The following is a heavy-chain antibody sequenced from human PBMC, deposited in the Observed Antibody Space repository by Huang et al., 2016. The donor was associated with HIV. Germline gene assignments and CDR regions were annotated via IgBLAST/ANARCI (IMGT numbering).Heavy chain of an antibody. D-gene: IGHD3-10*01. V-gene: IGHV1-69*13. CDR1: GGTFSNYA. J-gene: IGHJ4*02. CDR3: ARDRGYYGSGSFTL. Sequence: QVRLVQSGAEVQKPGSSVRVSCKASGGTFSNYAISWVRQAPGQGLEWMGGMIPLFGTMHHAQKFKGRLMIVADDAATTVHMDLNSLTSEDTAIYYCARDRGYYGSGSFTLWGQGTLVIVSS. CDR2: MIPLFGTM.